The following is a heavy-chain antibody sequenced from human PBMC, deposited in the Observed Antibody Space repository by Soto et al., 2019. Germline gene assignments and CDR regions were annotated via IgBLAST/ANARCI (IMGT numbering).Heavy chain of an antibody. J-gene: IGHJ3*02. CDR1: GFTVSSNY. CDR3: ASVCSGGSCYLGSGVAFDI. V-gene: IGHV3-66*01. Sequence: GGSLRLSCAASGFTVSSNYMSWVRQAPGKGLEWVSVIYSGGSTYYADSVKGRFTISRDNSKNTLYLQMNSLRAEDTAVYYCASVCSGGSCYLGSGVAFDIWGQGTMVTISS. D-gene: IGHD2-15*01. CDR2: IYSGGST.